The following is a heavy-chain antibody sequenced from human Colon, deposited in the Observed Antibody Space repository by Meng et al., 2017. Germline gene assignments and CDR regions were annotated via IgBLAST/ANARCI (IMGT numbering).Heavy chain of an antibody. D-gene: IGHD6-19*01. Sequence: GESLKISCAASGFTFDDYGVSWVRQAPGKGLEWVSGINWNGGSTGYADSVKGRFTISRDNAKNSLYLQMNSLRAEDTALYYCARDIRRSGWYDDAFDIWGQGTMVTVSS. CDR1: GFTFDDYG. V-gene: IGHV3-20*04. CDR2: INWNGGST. J-gene: IGHJ3*02. CDR3: ARDIRRSGWYDDAFDI.